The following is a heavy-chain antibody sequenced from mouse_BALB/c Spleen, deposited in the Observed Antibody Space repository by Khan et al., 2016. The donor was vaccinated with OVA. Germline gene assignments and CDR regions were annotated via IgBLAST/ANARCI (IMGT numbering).Heavy chain of an antibody. D-gene: IGHD1-1*02. J-gene: IGHJ2*01. Sequence: EVQLQESGPGLVKPSQSLSLTCTVTGYSITSDYAWNWIWQFPGNKLEWLGYISYSGSTSYNPSLKSRISITRDTSKNQVFLQLNSVTTEDTATXYGESIILYCYGSNFEGYNFDYWCQGSTLTVSA. V-gene: IGHV3-2*02. CDR3: ESIILYCYGSNFEGYNFDY. CDR2: ISYSGST. CDR1: GYSITSDYA.